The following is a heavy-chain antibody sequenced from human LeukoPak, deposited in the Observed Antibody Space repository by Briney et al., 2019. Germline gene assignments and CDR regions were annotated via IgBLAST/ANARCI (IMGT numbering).Heavy chain of an antibody. CDR3: ARDLNTAYYDFWSGYYPPLGY. CDR1: GYTFTSYG. V-gene: IGHV1-18*01. D-gene: IGHD3-3*01. Sequence: ASVKVSCKASGYTFTSYGISWVRQAPGQGLEWMGWISAYNGNTNHAQKLQGRVTMTTDTSTSTAYMELRSLRSDDTAVYYCARDLNTAYYDFWSGYYPPLGYWGQGTLVTVSS. CDR2: ISAYNGNT. J-gene: IGHJ4*02.